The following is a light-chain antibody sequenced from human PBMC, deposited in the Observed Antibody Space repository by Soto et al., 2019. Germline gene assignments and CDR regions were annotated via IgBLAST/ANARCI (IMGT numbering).Light chain of an antibody. J-gene: IGKJ3*01. Sequence: EIVLTQSPATLSLSPGERATLSCRASQSVSSYLAWFQQKPGQAPRLLIYDASNRATGIPARFSGSGSGTDFTLTISSLEPEDFAIYYCLQRYNSPFTFGPGTKLDI. CDR2: DAS. V-gene: IGKV3-11*01. CDR1: QSVSSY. CDR3: LQRYNSPFT.